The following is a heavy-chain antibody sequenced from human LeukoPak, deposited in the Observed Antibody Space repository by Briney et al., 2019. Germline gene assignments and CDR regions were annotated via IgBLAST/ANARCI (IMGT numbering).Heavy chain of an antibody. CDR1: GYTFTSYG. Sequence: ASVKVSCKASGYTFTSYGMNWVRQAPGQGLEWMGWINTNIGNTTYDQSFTGRFVFSSDTSARTAYLEFSSLKAEDPTVYYCAKKLTRKDALDIWGQGTLVTVSS. D-gene: IGHD2-15*01. CDR2: INTNIGNT. CDR3: AKKLTRKDALDI. J-gene: IGHJ3*02. V-gene: IGHV7-4-1*02.